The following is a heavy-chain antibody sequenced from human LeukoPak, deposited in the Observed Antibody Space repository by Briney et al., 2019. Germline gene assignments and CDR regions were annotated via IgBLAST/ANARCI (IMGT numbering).Heavy chain of an antibody. J-gene: IGHJ3*02. CDR1: GITLSDYW. CDR2: INSDGTST. D-gene: IGHD4-17*01. CDR3: VRENYGDYDAFDM. Sequence: GGSLRLSCAVSGITLSDYWMHWVRQSPDKRLVWVSRINSDGTSTTYADSVKGRFTISRDITKNTLYLQMNSLRAEDTAVYYCVRENYGDYDAFDMWGQGTMVTVSS. V-gene: IGHV3-74*03.